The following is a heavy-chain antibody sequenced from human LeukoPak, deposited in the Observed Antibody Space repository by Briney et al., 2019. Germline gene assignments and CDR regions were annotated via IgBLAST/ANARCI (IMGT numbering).Heavy chain of an antibody. V-gene: IGHV1-69*05. Sequence: SVKVSCKASGITFNYCTISWVRQAPGQGLEWMGRIIPIFGTANYAQQFQGRVTMTTDESTNTAYMELSSLRSEDTAVYYCAREPDPRSSGLQYWGQGTLVTVSS. D-gene: IGHD3-22*01. CDR2: IIPIFGTA. CDR3: AREPDPRSSGLQY. J-gene: IGHJ4*02. CDR1: GITFNYCT.